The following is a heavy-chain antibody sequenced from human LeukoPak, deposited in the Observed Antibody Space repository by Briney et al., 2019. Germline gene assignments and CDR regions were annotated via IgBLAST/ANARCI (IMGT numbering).Heavy chain of an antibody. CDR2: ISGSGGST. CDR3: ARDREDCSGGSCYANRFDP. J-gene: IGHJ5*02. V-gene: IGHV3-23*01. Sequence: PGGSLRLSCAASGFTFSSYAMSWVRQAPGKGLEWVSAISGSGGSTYYADSVKGRFTISRDNSKNTLYLQMNSLRAEDTAVYYCARDREDCSGGSCYANRFDPWGQGTLVTVSS. CDR1: GFTFSSYA. D-gene: IGHD2-15*01.